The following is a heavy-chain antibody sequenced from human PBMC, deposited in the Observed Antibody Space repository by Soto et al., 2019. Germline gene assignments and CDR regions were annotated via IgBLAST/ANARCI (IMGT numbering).Heavy chain of an antibody. CDR1: GGSFSGYY. Sequence: SETLSLTCAVYGGSFSGYYWSWIRQPPGKGLEWIGEINHSGSTNYNPSLKNRVTISVNTSKNKFTLKLSSVTAADTAVYYCARSSMVVRGVIRVFDYWGQGTLVTVSS. CDR3: ARSSMVVRGVIRVFDY. D-gene: IGHD3-10*01. J-gene: IGHJ4*02. V-gene: IGHV4-34*01. CDR2: INHSGST.